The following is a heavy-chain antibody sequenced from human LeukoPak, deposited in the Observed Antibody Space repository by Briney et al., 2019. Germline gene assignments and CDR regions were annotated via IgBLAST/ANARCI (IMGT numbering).Heavy chain of an antibody. Sequence: GGSLRLSCAASGFIFSSYAMSWVRQAPGKGLEWVSAISGSGGSTYCADSVKGRFTISRDNSKNTLYLQMNSLRAEDTAVYYCAKDSSGYYWSAFDYWGQGTLVTVSS. V-gene: IGHV3-23*01. D-gene: IGHD3-22*01. CDR2: ISGSGGST. CDR1: GFIFSSYA. CDR3: AKDSSGYYWSAFDY. J-gene: IGHJ4*02.